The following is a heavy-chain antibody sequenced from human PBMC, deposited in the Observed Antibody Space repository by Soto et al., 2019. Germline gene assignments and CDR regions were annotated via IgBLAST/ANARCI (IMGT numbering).Heavy chain of an antibody. CDR3: ASQYSSGSRNWFDH. CDR2: IYYSGST. CDR1: GGSINSSSYF. Sequence: SETLSRTCSVSGGSINSSSYFWGWVRQPPGKGLEWIGSIYYSGSTYYNPSLRSRVTISVDTSKNQFSLKLSSVTAADTAVFYCASQYSSGSRNWFDHWGQGTLVTVS. D-gene: IGHD6-19*01. V-gene: IGHV4-39*01. J-gene: IGHJ5*02.